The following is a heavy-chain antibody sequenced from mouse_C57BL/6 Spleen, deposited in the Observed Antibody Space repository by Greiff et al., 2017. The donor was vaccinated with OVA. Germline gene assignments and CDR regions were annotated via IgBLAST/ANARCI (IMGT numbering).Heavy chain of an antibody. V-gene: IGHV1-7*01. Sequence: VQLQQSGAELAKPGASVKLSCKASGYTFTSYWMHWVKQRPGQGLEWIGYINPSSGYTKYNQKFKDKATLTADKSSSTDYMQLSSLTYEESAVYYCARKSRNLYDGQYFDVWGTGTTGTVSS. CDR2: INPSSGYT. J-gene: IGHJ1*03. D-gene: IGHD2-3*01. CDR1: GYTFTSYW. CDR3: ARKSRNLYDGQYFDV.